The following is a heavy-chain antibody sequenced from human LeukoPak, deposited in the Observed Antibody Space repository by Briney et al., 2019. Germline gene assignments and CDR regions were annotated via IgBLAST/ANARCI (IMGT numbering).Heavy chain of an antibody. CDR1: GFTFDDYA. Sequence: GGSLRLSCAASGFTFDDYAMHWVRQAPGKGLEWVSGISWNSGYIGYADSVKGRFTISRDNAKNSLYLQMNSLRAEDTALYHCARGGYCSSTSCYTRYYYYYMDVWGKGTTVTISS. CDR2: ISWNSGYI. D-gene: IGHD2-2*02. J-gene: IGHJ6*03. CDR3: ARGGYCSSTSCYTRYYYYYMDV. V-gene: IGHV3-9*01.